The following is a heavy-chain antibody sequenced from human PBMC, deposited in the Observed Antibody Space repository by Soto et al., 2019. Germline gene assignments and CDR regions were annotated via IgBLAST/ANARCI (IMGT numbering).Heavy chain of an antibody. V-gene: IGHV1-2*04. CDR3: ARDIVVVVGPYYYYGMDV. Sequence: ASVKVSCKASGYTFTGYYMHWVRQAPGQGLEWMGWINPNSGGTNYAQKFQGWVTMTRDTSISTAYMELSRLRSDDTAVYYCARDIVVVVGPYYYYGMDVWGQGTTVTVSS. J-gene: IGHJ6*02. CDR1: GYTFTGYY. D-gene: IGHD2-15*01. CDR2: INPNSGGT.